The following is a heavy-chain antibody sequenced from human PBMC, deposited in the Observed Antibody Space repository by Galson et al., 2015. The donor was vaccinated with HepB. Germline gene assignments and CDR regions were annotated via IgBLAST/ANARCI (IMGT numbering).Heavy chain of an antibody. CDR3: ARNECETTSCYANGWFDP. J-gene: IGHJ5*02. V-gene: IGHV3-23*01. Sequence: SLRLSCAASGFTFRGYPLSWVRQAPGKGLEWVSGISDSGHSTNYADSVKGRFTISRDNSKNTLYLQMNSLRLEDTAVYFCARNECETTSCYANGWFDPWGQGTLVTVSS. CDR1: GFTFRGYP. CDR2: ISDSGHST. D-gene: IGHD3-16*01.